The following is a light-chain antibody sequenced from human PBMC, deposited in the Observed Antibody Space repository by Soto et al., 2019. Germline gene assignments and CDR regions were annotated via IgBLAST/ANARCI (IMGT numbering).Light chain of an antibody. Sequence: QSALTQPPSASGSPGQSVTISCTGTSSDVGGYNYVSWYQQHPGKAPRLMIYEVNKRPSGVPDRFSGSKSGYTASLTVSGLQTEDEAFYYCSSSAGIYHYLVFGGGTQLTV. J-gene: IGLJ3*02. CDR2: EVN. CDR3: SSSAGIYHYLV. V-gene: IGLV2-8*01. CDR1: SSDVGGYNY.